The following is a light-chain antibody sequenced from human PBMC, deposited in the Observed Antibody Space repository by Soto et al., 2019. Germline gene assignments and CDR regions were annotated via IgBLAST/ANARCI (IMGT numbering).Light chain of an antibody. CDR1: SSNIGSNT. Sequence: QSVLTQPPSASGTPGQRVTISCSGSSSNIGSNTVNWYQQLPGTAPKLLIYSNNQRPSGVPDRFSGSKSGTSASLVISGLRSEDEANYYCTTWDDSLSGPGVFGGGTKLTVL. CDR3: TTWDDSLSGPGV. J-gene: IGLJ3*02. V-gene: IGLV1-44*01. CDR2: SNN.